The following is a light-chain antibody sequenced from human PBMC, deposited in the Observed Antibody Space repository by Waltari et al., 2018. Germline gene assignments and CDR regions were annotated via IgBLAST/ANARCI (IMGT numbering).Light chain of an antibody. CDR3: SAYTRSGTYV. Sequence: QSALTQAASVSGSPGQSITISCPGTSSDVGGYTSVSWYQQHPGKAPKVLIYDVTNRPSGVSNRFSGSKSGNTASLTISGLQAEDEADYYCSAYTRSGTYVFGTGTKVTVL. V-gene: IGLV2-14*03. J-gene: IGLJ1*01. CDR2: DVT. CDR1: SSDVGGYTS.